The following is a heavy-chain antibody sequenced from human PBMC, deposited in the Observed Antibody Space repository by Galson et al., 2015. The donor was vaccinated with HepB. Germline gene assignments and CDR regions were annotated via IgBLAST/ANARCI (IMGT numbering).Heavy chain of an antibody. CDR3: ARDGGITMIVVNNNWFDP. J-gene: IGHJ5*02. CDR1: GYTFTSYG. CDR2: ISAYNGNT. D-gene: IGHD3-22*01. Sequence: SVKVSCKASGYTFTSYGISWVRQAPGQGLEWMGWISAYNGNTNYAQKLQGRVTMTTDTSTSTAYMELRSLRSDDTAVYYCARDGGITMIVVNNNWFDPWGQGTLVTVSS. V-gene: IGHV1-18*01.